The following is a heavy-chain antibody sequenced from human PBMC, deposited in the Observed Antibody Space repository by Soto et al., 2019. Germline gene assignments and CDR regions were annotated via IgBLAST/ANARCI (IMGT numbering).Heavy chain of an antibody. Sequence: QITLKESGPTLVKPTQPLTLTCTFSGFSLSTSGVGVGWIRQPPGKALEWLALIYWNDDKRYSPSLKSRLTITKDTSKNQVVLTMTNMDPVDTATYYCAHRLGGDILTGYESYFDYWVQGTLLTVSS. CDR1: GFSLSTSGVG. D-gene: IGHD3-9*01. CDR2: IYWNDDK. V-gene: IGHV2-5*01. J-gene: IGHJ4*02. CDR3: AHRLGGDILTGYESYFDY.